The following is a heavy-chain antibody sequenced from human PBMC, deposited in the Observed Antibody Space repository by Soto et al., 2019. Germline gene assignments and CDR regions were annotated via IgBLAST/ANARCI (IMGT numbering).Heavy chain of an antibody. CDR2: IYWDDDK. J-gene: IGHJ2*01. CDR3: AHRRGLLATGQGWYFDL. V-gene: IGHV2-5*02. Sequence: QITLKESGPTLVKPTQTLTLTCTFSGFSLSTGGVAVGWIRQPPGKALEWLALIYWDDDKRYTPSLKSRLTITKXXSXNXXVLTTPNMDPVDTATYYCAHRRGLLATGQGWYFDLWGRGTLVTVSS. D-gene: IGHD5-12*01. CDR1: GFSLSTGGVA.